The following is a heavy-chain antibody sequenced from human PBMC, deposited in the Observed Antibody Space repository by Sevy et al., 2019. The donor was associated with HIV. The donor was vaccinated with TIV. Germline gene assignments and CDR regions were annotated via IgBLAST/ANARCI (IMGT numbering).Heavy chain of an antibody. CDR2: IRSKAYGGPT. D-gene: IGHD6-13*01. J-gene: IGHJ4*02. CDR3: TRDFYSSSHFDY. Sequence: GGSLRLSCTASGFTFGDYAMSWFRQAPGKGLEWVGFIRSKAYGGPTEYAASVKGRFTISRDDSKSIAYLQMNSLKTEDTAVYYCTRDFYSSSHFDYWGQGTLVTVSS. CDR1: GFTFGDYA. V-gene: IGHV3-49*03.